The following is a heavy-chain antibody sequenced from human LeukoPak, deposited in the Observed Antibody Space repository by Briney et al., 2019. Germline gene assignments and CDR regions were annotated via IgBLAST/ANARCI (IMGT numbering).Heavy chain of an antibody. CDR3: AKEPGIAVAGYFDY. J-gene: IGHJ4*02. D-gene: IGHD6-19*01. Sequence: PGGSLRLSCAASGFTFSSYGMHWVRQAPGKGLEWVAFIRYDGSNKYYADSVKGRFTISRDNSKNTLYLQMNSLRAEDTAVYYCAKEPGIAVAGYFDYWGQGTLVSVSS. V-gene: IGHV3-30*02. CDR2: IRYDGSNK. CDR1: GFTFSSYG.